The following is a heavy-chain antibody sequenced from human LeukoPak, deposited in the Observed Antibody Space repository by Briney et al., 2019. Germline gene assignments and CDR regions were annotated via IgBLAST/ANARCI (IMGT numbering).Heavy chain of an antibody. D-gene: IGHD3-3*01. J-gene: IGHJ3*02. V-gene: IGHV3-53*01. CDR3: ARKVGVFDI. Sequence: GGSLRLSCAASGFTVSGKYMSWVRQAPGMGLEWVSVIYTAGSTSYADSVKGRFTISRDNSKNTLYLQMNSLRAEDTAVYYCARKVGVFDIWGQGTMVTVSS. CDR2: IYTAGST. CDR1: GFTVSGKY.